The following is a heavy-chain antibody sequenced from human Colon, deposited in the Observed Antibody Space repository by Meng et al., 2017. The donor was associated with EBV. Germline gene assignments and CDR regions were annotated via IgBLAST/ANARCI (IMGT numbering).Heavy chain of an antibody. CDR2: VYHRGDT. J-gene: IGHJ4*02. CDR1: GDSISSDIW. CDR3: GRDQGRELINQ. V-gene: IGHV4-4*02. D-gene: IGHD1-7*01. Sequence: QVQLQESGPGLVTPSGXLSLTCTVSGDSISSDIWWSWVRQPPGKGLEWIGEVYHRGDTNYNPSLKSRVDISVDKSKNQFYLSLFSVTAADTAVYYCGRDQGRELINQWGQGTLVSVSS.